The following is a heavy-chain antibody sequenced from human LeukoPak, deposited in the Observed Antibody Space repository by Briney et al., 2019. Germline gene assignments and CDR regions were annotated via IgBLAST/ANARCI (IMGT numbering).Heavy chain of an antibody. D-gene: IGHD2-15*01. CDR1: GGSIISSDYH. J-gene: IGHJ3*02. V-gene: IGHV4-39*01. CDR3: ARHCCSAPSKRVFDI. CDR2: ISYSGNT. Sequence: SETLSLTCTVSGGSIISSDYHWGWVRQPPGKGLEWIGTISYSGNTDYDPSLRSRVTISVDTSNNQFSLRLGSVTAADTAIYHCARHCCSAPSKRVFDIWGQGTMVTVSS.